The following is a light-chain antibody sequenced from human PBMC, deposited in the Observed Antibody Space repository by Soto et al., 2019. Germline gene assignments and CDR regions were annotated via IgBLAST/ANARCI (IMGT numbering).Light chain of an antibody. CDR3: QQSYSTPRT. Sequence: DIQMAQSPSPLCPKVGHRVTMACRASQSISSYLNWYQQKPGKAPKLLIYAASSLQSGVPSRFSGSGSGTDFTLTISSLQPEDFATYYCQQSYSTPRTFGQGTNVDIK. CDR1: QSISSY. CDR2: AAS. J-gene: IGKJ1*01. V-gene: IGKV1-39*01.